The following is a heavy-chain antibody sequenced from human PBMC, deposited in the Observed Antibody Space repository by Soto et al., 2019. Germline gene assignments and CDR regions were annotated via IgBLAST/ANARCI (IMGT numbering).Heavy chain of an antibody. CDR2: IIASGTYS. Sequence: QLLESGGGLVQPGGSLRLSCAASGFTFSDYAMTWVRQAPGKGLEWGSGIIASGTYSKYADSVNGRFTISRDNAKNTLYLQMNGLRVEDTAVYFCAKDPNGDYIGAFDFWGQGTMVTVSS. D-gene: IGHD4-17*01. CDR1: GFTFSDYA. CDR3: AKDPNGDYIGAFDF. V-gene: IGHV3-23*01. J-gene: IGHJ3*01.